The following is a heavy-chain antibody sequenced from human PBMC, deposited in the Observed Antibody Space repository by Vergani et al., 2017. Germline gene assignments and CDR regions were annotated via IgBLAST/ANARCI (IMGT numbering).Heavy chain of an antibody. Sequence: QVQLQESGPGLVRPSETLSLTCTVSAYSISSGFFWGWIRQPPGKGLEWIGSMDYNGLAYYSPSLKSRVTISVDTPKNHFSLKLSSVTAADTAVYYCGRDNAYYDTLIGYAGYYFDAWGPGALVTVS. D-gene: IGHD3-9*01. CDR3: GRDNAYYDTLIGYAGYYFDA. CDR1: AYSISSGFF. J-gene: IGHJ4*02. V-gene: IGHV4-38-2*02. CDR2: MDYNGLA.